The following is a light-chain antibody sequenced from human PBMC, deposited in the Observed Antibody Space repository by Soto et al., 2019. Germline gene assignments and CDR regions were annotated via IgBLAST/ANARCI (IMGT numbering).Light chain of an antibody. V-gene: IGKV3-20*01. CDR3: QQYVTSPLT. CDR1: QSVTSSY. Sequence: IVLTQSPGTLSLSPGERATLSCRASQSVTSSYLAWYQQKLGQAPRLLIYGASSRATGIPDRFSGSGSGTDFTLTISRLEPEDFAVYYCQQYVTSPLTFGGGTKVEIK. CDR2: GAS. J-gene: IGKJ4*01.